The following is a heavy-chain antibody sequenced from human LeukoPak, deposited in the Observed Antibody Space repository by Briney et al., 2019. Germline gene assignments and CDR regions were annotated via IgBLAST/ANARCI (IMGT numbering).Heavy chain of an antibody. CDR3: ARSWRDGSGNYYPYDAFDI. V-gene: IGHV3-21*01. CDR1: GFTFISYG. J-gene: IGHJ3*02. Sequence: GGSLRLSCAVSGFTFISYGMSWVRQAPGKGLEWVSSISSSGSYIYYADSVKGRFTISRDNAQNSLYLQMNSLRAEDTAVYYCARSWRDGSGNYYPYDAFDIWGQGTMVTVSS. D-gene: IGHD3-10*01. CDR2: ISSSGSYI.